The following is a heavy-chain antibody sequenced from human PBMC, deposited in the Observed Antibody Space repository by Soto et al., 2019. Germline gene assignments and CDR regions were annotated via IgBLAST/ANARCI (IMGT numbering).Heavy chain of an antibody. D-gene: IGHD2-2*01. CDR2: ISYTGRT. J-gene: IGHJ5*02. V-gene: IGHV4-31*03. CDR3: ARGYFSSRPSWFDP. Sequence: SETLSLTCTVSGGSISSDANFWSWIRQLPGRGLEWIGYISYTGRTYYTPSLNSRLTISLDTSKNLFSLRLSAVTAEDTAVYFCARGYFSSRPSWFDPWGQGTLVTVSS. CDR1: GGSISSDANF.